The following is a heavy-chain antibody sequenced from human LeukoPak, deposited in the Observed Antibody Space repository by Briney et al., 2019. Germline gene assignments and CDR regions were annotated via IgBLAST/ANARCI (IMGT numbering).Heavy chain of an antibody. Sequence: GPSLSPACAASGFTCTSSAMSWVRQAPGKWLEWVSAISGSGGSTYYADSVKGRFTTSRDNSKNTLYLQMNSLRAEDTAVYYCAKDLGGKGSYVDYWGQGTLVTVSS. CDR1: GFTCTSSA. CDR2: ISGSGGST. V-gene: IGHV3-23*01. CDR3: AKDLGGKGSYVDY. D-gene: IGHD1-26*01. J-gene: IGHJ4*02.